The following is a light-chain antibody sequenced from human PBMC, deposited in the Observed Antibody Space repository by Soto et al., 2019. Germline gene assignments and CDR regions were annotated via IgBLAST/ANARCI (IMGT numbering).Light chain of an antibody. CDR3: QQLSMYPST. Sequence: IQLTQSPSSLSASVGDRVTITCRASQDIAIYLAWYQQKPGEAPKLLIYAASTLYGGVPSRFSGSGSGTDFALTITSLQAEDVATYYCQQLSMYPSTFGGGTKVEIK. CDR2: AAS. J-gene: IGKJ4*01. CDR1: QDIAIY. V-gene: IGKV1-9*01.